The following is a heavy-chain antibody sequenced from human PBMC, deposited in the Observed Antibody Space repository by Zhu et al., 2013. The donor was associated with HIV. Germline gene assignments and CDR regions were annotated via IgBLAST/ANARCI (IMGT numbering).Heavy chain of an antibody. D-gene: IGHD1-1*01. CDR1: GGTFSSYA. CDR3: ARRGATTGTTFYYFDY. Sequence: QVQLVQSGAEVKKPGSSVKVSCKASGGTFSSYAISWVRQAPGQGLEWMGGIIPIFGTANYAQKFQGRVTITADESTSTAYMELSSLRSEDTAVYYCARRGATTGTTFYYFDYWGQGTLVTVSS. V-gene: IGHV1-69*01. J-gene: IGHJ4*02. CDR2: IIPIFGTA.